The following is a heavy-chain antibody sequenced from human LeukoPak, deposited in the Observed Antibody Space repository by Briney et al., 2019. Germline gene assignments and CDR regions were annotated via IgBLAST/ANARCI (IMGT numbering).Heavy chain of an antibody. CDR3: AAIDSSGLFDY. CDR1: GFTFSSYA. D-gene: IGHD6-19*01. V-gene: IGHV3-48*04. CDR2: ISSSSSNI. Sequence: GGSLRLSCAASGFTFSSYAMSWVRQAPGKGLEWVSYISSSSSNIYYADSVKGRFTISRDNAKNSLYLQMNSLRAEDTAVYYCAAIDSSGLFDYWGQGTLVTVSS. J-gene: IGHJ4*02.